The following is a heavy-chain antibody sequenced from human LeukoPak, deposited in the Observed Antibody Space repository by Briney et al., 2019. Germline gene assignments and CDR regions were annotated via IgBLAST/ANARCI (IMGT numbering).Heavy chain of an antibody. CDR1: GGSISSGGYY. CDR3: ARAALGGSYYRFRSGFDY. J-gene: IGHJ4*02. CDR2: IYYSGST. Sequence: SQTLSLTCTVSGGSISSGGYYWSWIRQHPGKGLEWIGYIYYSGSTYYNPSLKSRVTISVDTSKNQFSLKLSSVTAADTAVYYCARAALGGSYYRFRSGFDYWGQGTLVTVSS. V-gene: IGHV4-31*03. D-gene: IGHD1-26*01.